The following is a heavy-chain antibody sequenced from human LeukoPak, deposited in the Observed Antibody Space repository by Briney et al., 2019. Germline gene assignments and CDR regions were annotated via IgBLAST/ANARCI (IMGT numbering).Heavy chain of an antibody. Sequence: SETLSLTCTVSGGSIRSYYWSWIRQPPGKALERIGYIYYSGDTHYSPSLKSRATISIDTSKNQFSLTLRSVTAADTAMYYCACGAYYYFDYWGQGTLVTVSS. CDR2: IYYSGDT. D-gene: IGHD1-26*01. J-gene: IGHJ4*02. V-gene: IGHV4-59*01. CDR3: ACGAYYYFDY. CDR1: GGSIRSYY.